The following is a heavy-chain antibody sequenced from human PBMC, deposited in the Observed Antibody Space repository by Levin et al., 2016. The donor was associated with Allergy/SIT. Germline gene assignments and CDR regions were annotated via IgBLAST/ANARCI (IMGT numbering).Heavy chain of an antibody. Sequence: WVRQAPGQGLEWMGRIIPILGIANYAQKFQGRVTITADKSTSTAYMELSSLRSEDTAVYYCARDAESHCSGGSCYPGYWGQGTLVTVSS. J-gene: IGHJ4*02. V-gene: IGHV1-69*04. D-gene: IGHD2-15*01. CDR2: IIPILGIA. CDR3: ARDAESHCSGGSCYPGY.